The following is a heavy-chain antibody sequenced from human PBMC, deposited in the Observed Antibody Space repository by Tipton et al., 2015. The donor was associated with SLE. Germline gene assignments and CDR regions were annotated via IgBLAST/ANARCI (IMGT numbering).Heavy chain of an antibody. V-gene: IGHV4-61*02. CDR1: GGSVSSSGYY. CDR2: IYKSGGT. J-gene: IGHJ3*02. Sequence: TLSLTCTVSGGSVSSSGYYWSWIRQPAGKGLEWIGRIYKSGGTNYNASLKRRVTMSIDASKNQLYLKLDSVTAADTAIYYCARALWDYDGHGAFDIWGHGTMVTVSS. D-gene: IGHD4-17*01. CDR3: ARALWDYDGHGAFDI.